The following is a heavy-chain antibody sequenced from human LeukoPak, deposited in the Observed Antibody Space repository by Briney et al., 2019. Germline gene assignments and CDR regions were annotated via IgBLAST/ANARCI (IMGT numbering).Heavy chain of an antibody. CDR2: IKQDGSEK. D-gene: IGHD6-13*01. CDR1: GFTFTDYW. J-gene: IGHJ4*02. V-gene: IGHV3-7*01. Sequence: GGSLRLSCAASGFTFTDYWMNWVRQAPGKGLEWVASIKQDGSEKYYVDSVKGRLTISRDNAKNSLYLQMNSLGTEDTAVYYCARDGAAPGLYFDSWGQGTLVTVSS. CDR3: ARDGAAPGLYFDS.